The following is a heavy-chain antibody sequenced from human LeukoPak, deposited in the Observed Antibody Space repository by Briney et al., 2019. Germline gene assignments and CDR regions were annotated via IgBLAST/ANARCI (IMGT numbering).Heavy chain of an antibody. CDR2: ISAYNGNT. CDR3: ARARITGSTRPFDY. Sequence: GASVKVCCKASGYTFTSYAIGWARQAPGQGLEWIGWISAYNGNTNYAQKLQGGVTMTTDTSTSTAYMELRSLRSDDTAVYYCARARITGSTRPFDYWGQGTLVTVSS. D-gene: IGHD1-20*01. J-gene: IGHJ4*02. CDR1: GYTFTSYA. V-gene: IGHV1-18*01.